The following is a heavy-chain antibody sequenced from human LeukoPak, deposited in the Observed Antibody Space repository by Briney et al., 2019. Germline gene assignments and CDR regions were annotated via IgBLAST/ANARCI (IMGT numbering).Heavy chain of an antibody. Sequence: GESLKISCKGSGYMFTTYWIGWVRQMPGKGLEWMGNIYPTDSATKYSPSFQGQVTISVDKSSSTAYLRWSSLKASDTAMYYCARRGYDILTGYYFDYWGQGTLVTVSS. CDR3: ARRGYDILTGYYFDY. V-gene: IGHV5-51*01. D-gene: IGHD3-9*01. CDR2: IYPTDSAT. J-gene: IGHJ4*02. CDR1: GYMFTTYW.